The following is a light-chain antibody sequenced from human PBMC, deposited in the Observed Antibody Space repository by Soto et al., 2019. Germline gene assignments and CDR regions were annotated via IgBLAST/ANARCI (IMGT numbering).Light chain of an antibody. Sequence: IVLTQSPATLSLSPGERATLSSRASQSIRSNLGWYQQKRGQAPRLLIYDASNTATGVPGRFSGSGSGTDFTLTISSLEPEDFAIYYCQQRSNWPTFGQGTRLEIK. CDR1: QSIRSN. CDR2: DAS. J-gene: IGKJ5*01. CDR3: QQRSNWPT. V-gene: IGKV3-11*01.